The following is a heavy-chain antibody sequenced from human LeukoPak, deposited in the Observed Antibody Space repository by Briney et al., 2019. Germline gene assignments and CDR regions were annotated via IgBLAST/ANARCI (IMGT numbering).Heavy chain of an antibody. CDR2: ISETGDTT. D-gene: IGHD3-3*01. J-gene: IGHJ4*02. CDR3: ARSYDFWSGYSDRQ. CDR1: GFTVSSNY. V-gene: IGHV3-66*01. Sequence: PGGSLRLSCAASGFTVSSNYMSWVRHAPGKRLEWVSTISETGDTTDYADSVKGRFTISRDNAKNSLYLQMNSLRAEDTAVYYCARSYDFWSGYSDRQWGQGTLVTVSS.